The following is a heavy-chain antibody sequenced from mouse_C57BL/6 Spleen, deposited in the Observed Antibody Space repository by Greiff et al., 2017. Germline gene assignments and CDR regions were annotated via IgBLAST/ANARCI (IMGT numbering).Heavy chain of an antibody. V-gene: IGHV5-9*01. J-gene: IGHJ4*01. CDR3: ARQLRLQDMDY. CDR1: GFTFSSYT. CDR2: ISGGGGNT. Sequence: EVMLVESGGGLVKPGGSLKLSCAASGFTFSSYTMSWVRQTPEKRLEWVATISGGGGNTYYPDSVKGRFTISRDNAKNTMYLQMSSLRSEDTAVYYCARQLRLQDMDYWGQGTSVTVSS. D-gene: IGHD3-2*02.